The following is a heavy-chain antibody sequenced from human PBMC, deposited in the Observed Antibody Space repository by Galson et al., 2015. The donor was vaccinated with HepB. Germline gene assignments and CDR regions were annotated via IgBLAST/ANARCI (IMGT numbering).Heavy chain of an antibody. CDR2: ISGSGGST. Sequence: SLRLSCAASGFTFSTYAMTWVRQAPGKGLEWVSAISGSGGSTYYADSVKGRFTISRDNSKNTLYLQMDSLRAEDTAVYYCAKDRAFGGVIVPPSFDYWGQGTLVTVSS. D-gene: IGHD3-16*02. CDR3: AKDRAFGGVIVPPSFDY. J-gene: IGHJ4*02. CDR1: GFTFSTYA. V-gene: IGHV3-23*01.